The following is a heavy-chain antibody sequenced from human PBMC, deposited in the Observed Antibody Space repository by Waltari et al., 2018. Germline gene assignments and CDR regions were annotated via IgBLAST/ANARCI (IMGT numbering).Heavy chain of an antibody. Sequence: EVQLVQSGAEVKKPGESLRISCKGSGYSFTRYWIRWGRQMPGKGLEWMGRIYPSDSYTNYIPSFQGHVTISADKSISTAYLQWSSLKASDTAMYYCARQLSSSGPFDYWGQGTLVTVSS. D-gene: IGHD6-6*01. CDR1: GYSFTRYW. J-gene: IGHJ4*02. V-gene: IGHV5-10-1*03. CDR3: ARQLSSSGPFDY. CDR2: IYPSDSYT.